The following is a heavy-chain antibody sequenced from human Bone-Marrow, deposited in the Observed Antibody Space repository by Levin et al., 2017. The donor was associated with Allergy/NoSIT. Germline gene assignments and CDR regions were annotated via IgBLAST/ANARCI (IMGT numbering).Heavy chain of an antibody. D-gene: IGHD4-11*01. J-gene: IGHJ5*01. CDR2: IGTYNGNA. CDR1: GYTFISYS. CDR3: ARGQSSRYNWFDS. Sequence: ASVKVSCKTSGYTFISYSINWVRLAPGQGLEWMGWIGTYNGNANYAQKHQDRVTMTVDTSTSTAYMELRSLRSDDTAIYYCARGQSSRYNWFDSWGQGTLITVSS. V-gene: IGHV1-18*01.